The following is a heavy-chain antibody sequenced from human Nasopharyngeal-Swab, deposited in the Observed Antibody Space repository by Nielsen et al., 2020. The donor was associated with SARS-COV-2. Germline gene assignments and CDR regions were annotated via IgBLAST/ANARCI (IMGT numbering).Heavy chain of an antibody. CDR2: IYYSGST. V-gene: IGHV4-39*07. D-gene: IGHD3-10*01. Sequence: SETLSLTCTVSGGSISSSSYYWGWIRQPPGKGLEWSGSIYYSGSTYYNPPLKSRVTISVDTSKNQFSLKLSSVTAADTAVYYCARERGRGGIWNYYYYYMDVWGKGTTVTVSS. CDR3: ARERGRGGIWNYYYYYMDV. J-gene: IGHJ6*03. CDR1: GGSISSSSYY.